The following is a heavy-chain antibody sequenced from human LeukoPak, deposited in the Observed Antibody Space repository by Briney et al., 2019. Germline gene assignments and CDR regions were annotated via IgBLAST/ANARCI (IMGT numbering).Heavy chain of an antibody. J-gene: IGHJ5*02. Sequence: SETLSLTCTVSGGSISSSSYYWGWIRQPPGKGLEWIGSIYYSGSTYYNPSLKSRVTISVDTSKNQFSLKLSSVTAADTAVYYCARGGMVRGVIRPFGWFDPWGQGTLVTVSS. CDR3: ARGGMVRGVIRPFGWFDP. D-gene: IGHD3-10*01. V-gene: IGHV4-39*01. CDR1: GGSISSSSYY. CDR2: IYYSGST.